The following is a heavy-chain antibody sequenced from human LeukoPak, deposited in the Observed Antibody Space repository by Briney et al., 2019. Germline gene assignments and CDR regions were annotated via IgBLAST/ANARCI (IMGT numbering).Heavy chain of an antibody. V-gene: IGHV4-39*07. CDR1: GGSISSSSYY. D-gene: IGHD1-26*01. CDR2: IYYSGST. CDR3: ARGRSGSYGWFDP. J-gene: IGHJ5*02. Sequence: SETLSLTCTVSGGSISSSSYYWGWIRQPPGKGLEWIGSIYYSGSTYYNPSLKSRVTISVDTSQNQFSLKLSSVTAADTAVYYCARGRSGSYGWFDPWGQGTLVTVSS.